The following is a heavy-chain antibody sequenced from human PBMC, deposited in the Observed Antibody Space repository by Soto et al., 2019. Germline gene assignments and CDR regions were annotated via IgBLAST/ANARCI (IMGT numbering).Heavy chain of an antibody. CDR1: GFTFSSYA. D-gene: IGHD3-22*01. Sequence: GGSLRLSCAASGFTFSSYAMSWVRQAPGKGLEWVSAISGSGGSTYYADSVKGRFTISRDNSKNTLYLQMNSLRAEDTAVYYCAKDRVPTYYYDSSGVKYFQHWGQGTLVTVSS. V-gene: IGHV3-23*01. J-gene: IGHJ1*01. CDR2: ISGSGGST. CDR3: AKDRVPTYYYDSSGVKYFQH.